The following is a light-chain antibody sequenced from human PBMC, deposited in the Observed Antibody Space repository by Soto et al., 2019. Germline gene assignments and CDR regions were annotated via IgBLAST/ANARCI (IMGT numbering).Light chain of an antibody. Sequence: DIQMTQSPSSLSASVGDRVTITCRASQSISNYLNWYQQKPGKAPKLLIYAASSLQSGVPSRFSGSGSGTDFTLTISSLQPADFATYFCQQSYTTLFTFGPGTYVDIK. CDR3: QQSYTTLFT. J-gene: IGKJ3*01. CDR2: AAS. V-gene: IGKV1-39*01. CDR1: QSISNY.